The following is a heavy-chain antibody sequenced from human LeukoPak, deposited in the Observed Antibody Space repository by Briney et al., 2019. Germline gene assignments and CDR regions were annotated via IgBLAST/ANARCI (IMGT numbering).Heavy chain of an antibody. J-gene: IGHJ4*02. D-gene: IGHD6-19*01. CDR3: ARDRHIAGAGYYFDY. V-gene: IGHV3-30*04. Sequence: PGGSLRLSCAASGFTFSTYPMHWVRQAPGKGLEWVAVVADDGKDKHYAESVKGRFTISRDNSKNTLYLQMNSLRIEDTAVYYCARDRHIAGAGYYFDYWGQGTLVTVSS. CDR2: VADDGKDK. CDR1: GFTFSTYP.